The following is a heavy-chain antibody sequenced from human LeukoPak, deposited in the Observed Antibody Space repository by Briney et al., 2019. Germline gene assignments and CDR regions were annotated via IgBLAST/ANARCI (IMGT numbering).Heavy chain of an antibody. J-gene: IGHJ6*02. CDR2: INPNSGGT. Sequence: ASAKVSCKASGYTFTGYYMHWVRQAPGQGLEWMGWINPNSGGTNCAQKFQGRVTMTRDTSISTAYMELSRLRSDDTAVYYCARGSGYFDWLSPYYYYGMDVWGQGTTVTVSS. CDR1: GYTFTGYY. CDR3: ARGSGYFDWLSPYYYYGMDV. V-gene: IGHV1-2*02. D-gene: IGHD3-9*01.